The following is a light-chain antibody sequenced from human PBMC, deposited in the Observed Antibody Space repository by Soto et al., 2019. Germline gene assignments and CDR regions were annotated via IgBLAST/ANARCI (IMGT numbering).Light chain of an antibody. J-gene: IGKJ1*01. CDR1: QSLTNNY. CDR3: QQYEAVVT. V-gene: IGKV3-20*01. Sequence: EIVLTQSPGTLSLSPGERATLSCRASQSLTNNYFAWYQQKPGRALRLLIDGASTRATGIPDRFSGSGSGTYFTLTISRLEPEDVAVYSCQQYEAVVTFGQGTKVEI. CDR2: GAS.